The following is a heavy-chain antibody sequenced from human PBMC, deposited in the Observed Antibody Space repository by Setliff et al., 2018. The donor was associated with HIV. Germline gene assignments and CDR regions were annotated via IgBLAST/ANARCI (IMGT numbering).Heavy chain of an antibody. Sequence: GGSLRLSCAASGFTFDDYAMHWVRQPPGKGLEWVSGISWNSGNIAYADSVKGRFTISRDNARNSLYLQMNSLRAEDTASYYCAKDNGLQFLDWLSRFDIWGQGTMVTVSS. CDR2: ISWNSGNI. D-gene: IGHD3-3*01. V-gene: IGHV3-9*01. CDR3: AKDNGLQFLDWLSRFDI. CDR1: GFTFDDYA. J-gene: IGHJ3*02.